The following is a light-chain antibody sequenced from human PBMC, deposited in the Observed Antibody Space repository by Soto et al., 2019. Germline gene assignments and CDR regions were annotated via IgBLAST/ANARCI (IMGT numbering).Light chain of an antibody. CDR1: SSDVGGYNY. Sequence: QSVLTQPASVSGSPGQSITISCTGTSSDVGGYNYVSWYQQHPGKAPKLMIYDVSNRPSGVSTRFSGSKSGNTASLTISGLQAEDETYYYCSSYTSSSTLVFGGGTKLTVL. CDR2: DVS. V-gene: IGLV2-14*01. J-gene: IGLJ2*01. CDR3: SSYTSSSTLV.